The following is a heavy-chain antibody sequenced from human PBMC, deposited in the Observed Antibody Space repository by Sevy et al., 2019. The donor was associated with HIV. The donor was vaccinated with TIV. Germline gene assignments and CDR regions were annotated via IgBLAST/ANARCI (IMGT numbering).Heavy chain of an antibody. CDR3: ARDKSTYYDFWSGYPNYYYYGMDV. V-gene: IGHV3-21*01. D-gene: IGHD3-3*01. Sequence: GGSLRLSCAASGFTFSSYSMNWVRQAPGKGLEWVSSISSSSSYIYYADSVKGRFTISRDNAKNSLYLQMNSQRAEDTAVYYCARDKSTYYDFWSGYPNYYYYGMDVWGQGTTVTVSS. CDR2: ISSSSSYI. J-gene: IGHJ6*02. CDR1: GFTFSSYS.